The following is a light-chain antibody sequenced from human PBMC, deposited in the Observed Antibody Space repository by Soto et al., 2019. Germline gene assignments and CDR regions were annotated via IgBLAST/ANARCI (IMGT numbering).Light chain of an antibody. CDR3: NSYASGNTRV. CDR1: SSDIGDYDY. Sequence: QSVLTQPASVSGSPGQSITISCTVTSSDIGDYDYVSWYQQHPGKAPKLLISEVSNRPSGVSNRFSGSKSGNTASLTISGLQAEDEADYYCNSYASGNTRVFGTGTKVTV. CDR2: EVS. J-gene: IGLJ1*01. V-gene: IGLV2-14*01.